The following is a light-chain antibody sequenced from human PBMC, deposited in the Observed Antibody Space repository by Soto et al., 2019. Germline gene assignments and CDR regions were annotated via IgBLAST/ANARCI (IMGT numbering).Light chain of an antibody. Sequence: EIVMTQSPATLSVSPGERATLSCRASQSINNNLAWYQQKPGQAPSLVIYGASTRAAGVPARFSGSGSGTDFTLTISNLQSEDLAVYYCQHCTIWPRTFGQGTRVEIK. CDR1: QSINNN. V-gene: IGKV3-15*01. CDR3: QHCTIWPRT. CDR2: GAS. J-gene: IGKJ1*01.